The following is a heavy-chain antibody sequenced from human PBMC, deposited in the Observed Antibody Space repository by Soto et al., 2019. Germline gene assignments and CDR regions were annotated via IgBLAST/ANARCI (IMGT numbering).Heavy chain of an antibody. Sequence: QVQLVQSGAEVKKPGSSVKVSCKASGVTFSSYAISWVRQAPGQGLEWMGGIIPIFGTANYAQKFQGRVTITADECTSTAYMELSSLRSEDTAVYYGARDQWILRPYYYYYGMDVWGQGTTDTVSS. CDR1: GVTFSSYA. J-gene: IGHJ6*02. CDR2: IIPIFGTA. V-gene: IGHV1-69*01. CDR3: ARDQWILRPYYYYYGMDV. D-gene: IGHD5-18*01.